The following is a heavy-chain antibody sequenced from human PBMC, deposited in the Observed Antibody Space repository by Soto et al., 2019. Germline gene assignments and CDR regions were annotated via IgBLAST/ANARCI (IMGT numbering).Heavy chain of an antibody. CDR1: GFTLSSYA. D-gene: IGHD6-19*01. J-gene: IGHJ4*02. CDR3: AREESGYSSGWYFDY. V-gene: IGHV3-30-3*01. CDR2: ISYDGSNK. Sequence: PGGSLGRSCAASGFTLSSYAMHCVRQAPGKGLEWVAVISYDGSNKYYADSVKGRFTISRDNSKNTLYLQMNSLRAEDTAVYYCAREESGYSSGWYFDYWGQGTLVTVSS.